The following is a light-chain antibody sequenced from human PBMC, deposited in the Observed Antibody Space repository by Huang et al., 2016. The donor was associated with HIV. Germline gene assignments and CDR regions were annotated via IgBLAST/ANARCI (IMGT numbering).Light chain of an antibody. V-gene: IGKV3-20*01. CDR1: QNISSTY. CDR2: GAF. Sequence: EIVLTQSPGTLSLSPGERATLSCRASQNISSTYLVWYQQKLGQAPRLLMFGAFKRATAVPDKFIGSGSGTDFTLTVNYLEPEDFAVYYCHHYGSSPLTFGGGTKVEIK. J-gene: IGKJ4*01. CDR3: HHYGSSPLT.